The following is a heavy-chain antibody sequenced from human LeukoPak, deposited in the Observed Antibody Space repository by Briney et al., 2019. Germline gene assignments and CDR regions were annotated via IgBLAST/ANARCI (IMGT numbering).Heavy chain of an antibody. D-gene: IGHD4-17*01. J-gene: IGHJ4*02. V-gene: IGHV3-23*01. CDR3: AKQPSANYGF. Sequence: PGGSLRLSCAASGFTFSDYAMSWVRQAPGRGLEWASLISSRSTTIYYAESVKGRFTISRDNSKNTLYLQMNSLRPDDTAVYYCAKQPSANYGFWGQGTLVTVFS. CDR2: ISSRSTTI. CDR1: GFTFSDYA.